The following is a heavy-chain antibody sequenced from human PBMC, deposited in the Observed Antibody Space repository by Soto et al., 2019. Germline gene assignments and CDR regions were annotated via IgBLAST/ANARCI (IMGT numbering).Heavy chain of an antibody. CDR2: IYYSGST. CDR3: ARRQGDY. V-gene: IGHV4-59*12. J-gene: IGHJ4*02. CDR1: GGSISSYY. Sequence: SETLSLTCTVSGGSISSYYWSWIRQPPGKGLEWIGYIYYSGSTNYNPSLKSRVTISRDDADNSLYLQMNSLRVEDTAVYYCARRQGDYWGQGTLVTVSS.